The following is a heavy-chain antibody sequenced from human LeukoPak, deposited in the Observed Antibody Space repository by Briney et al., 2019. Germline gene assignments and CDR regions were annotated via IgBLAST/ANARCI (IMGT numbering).Heavy chain of an antibody. V-gene: IGHV3-33*08. CDR3: AREDDGWLEYFQH. CDR1: GFTFSSYG. J-gene: IGHJ1*01. Sequence: PGGSLRLSCAVSGFTFSSYGMHWVRQAPGKGLEWVAVIWYDGSNKYYADSVKGRFTISRDNSKNTLYLQMNSLRAEDTAVYYCAREDDGWLEYFQHWGQGTLVTVSS. CDR2: IWYDGSNK. D-gene: IGHD6-19*01.